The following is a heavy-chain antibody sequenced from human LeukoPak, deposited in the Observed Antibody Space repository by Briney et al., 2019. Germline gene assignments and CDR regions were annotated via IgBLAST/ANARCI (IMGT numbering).Heavy chain of an antibody. CDR3: ARDRMGAI. D-gene: IGHD1-26*01. J-gene: IGHJ3*02. CDR1: GFTFSSYS. V-gene: IGHV3-48*04. CDR2: ISNSSSTI. Sequence: PGGSLRLSCAASGFTFSSYSMNWVRQAPGKGLEWVSYISNSSSTIYYADSVKGRFTISRDNAKNSLYLQMNSLRAEDTAVYYCARDRMGAIWGQGTMVTVSS.